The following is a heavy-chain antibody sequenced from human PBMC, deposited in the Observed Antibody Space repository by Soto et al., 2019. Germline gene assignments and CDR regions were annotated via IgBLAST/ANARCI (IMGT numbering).Heavy chain of an antibody. J-gene: IGHJ4*02. Sequence: QVQLVQSGAEVKKPGSPVKVSCKASGGTFSYYTITWVRQAPGQGLERMGRLIPILGLANYAQKFRGRVTITADKSTTTAYMELRSLSSEDTAMYYCARFKLGEDYWGQGTLVTVSS. CDR1: GGTFSYYT. CDR3: ARFKLGEDY. D-gene: IGHD3-16*01. V-gene: IGHV1-69*02. CDR2: LIPILGLA.